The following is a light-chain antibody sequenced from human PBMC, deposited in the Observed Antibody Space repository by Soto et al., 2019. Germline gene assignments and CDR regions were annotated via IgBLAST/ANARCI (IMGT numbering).Light chain of an antibody. J-gene: IGKJ1*01. CDR3: QHYDHWLT. CDR1: QSVNTN. CDR2: GAS. Sequence: EIVMTQSPATLSVSPGERATFSCRASQSVNTNLAWYQLKPGQAPRLLVYGASISTTGLPARFSGSGSGTESSLTIRSLQSAVFGVYFWQHYDHWLTFGQGTKVEIK. V-gene: IGKV3-15*01.